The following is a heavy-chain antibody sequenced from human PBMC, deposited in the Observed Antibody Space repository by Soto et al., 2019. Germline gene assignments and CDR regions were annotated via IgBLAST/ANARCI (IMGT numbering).Heavy chain of an antibody. J-gene: IGHJ1*01. V-gene: IGHV3-15*01. CDR3: TTARGTYGAEYFQH. CDR1: GFTFTNAW. CDR2: IKSKTDGGTT. D-gene: IGHD4-17*01. Sequence: EVQLVESGGGLVKPGGSLRLSCAASGFTFTNAWMSWVRQAPGKGLEWVGRIKSKTDGGTTDYAAPVKGRFTISRDDSKNTLYLLMNSLKTEDTAVYYCTTARGTYGAEYFQHWGQGTLVTVSS.